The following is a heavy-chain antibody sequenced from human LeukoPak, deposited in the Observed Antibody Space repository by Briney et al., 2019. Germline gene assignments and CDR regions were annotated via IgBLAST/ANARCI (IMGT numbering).Heavy chain of an antibody. D-gene: IGHD4-23*01. CDR3: ARGAHKRDDYGGFFDY. Sequence: GGSLRLSCAASGFTFSNYAMHWVRQAPGKGLEWVAVISFDGSNYSYAASVKGRFTISRDNSKNTLYLQMNSLRTADTAVYYCARGAHKRDDYGGFFDYWGQGTLVTVSS. CDR2: ISFDGSNY. CDR1: GFTFSNYA. J-gene: IGHJ4*02. V-gene: IGHV3-30*04.